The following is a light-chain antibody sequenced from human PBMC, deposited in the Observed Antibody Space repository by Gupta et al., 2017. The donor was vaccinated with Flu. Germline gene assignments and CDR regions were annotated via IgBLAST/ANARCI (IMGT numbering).Light chain of an antibody. CDR3: AAWDDSLNGHWV. Sequence: HSVLTHAPPPSGPPAQRATTACCGTSTSYGSYSVTLYQHVQGTAPKLLVYGSDQRRSGVAGRFCGSKSGTSASLAISGLRADDEADYYCAAWDDSLNGHWVFGGGTKLTVL. CDR1: STSYGSYS. V-gene: IGLV1-44*01. J-gene: IGLJ3*02. CDR2: GSD.